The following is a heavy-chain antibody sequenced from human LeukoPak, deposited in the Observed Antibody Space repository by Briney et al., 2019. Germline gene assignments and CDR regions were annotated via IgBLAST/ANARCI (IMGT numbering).Heavy chain of an antibody. V-gene: IGHV1-2*02. CDR2: INPNSGGT. CDR1: GYTFTGYY. D-gene: IGHD6-6*01. J-gene: IGHJ4*02. Sequence: GASVKVSCKASGYTFTGYYMHWVRQAPGQGLERMGWINPNSGGTNYAQKFQGRVTMTRDTSISTAYMELSRLRSDDTAVYYCARGPLYSSSYPLFDYWGQGTLVTVSS. CDR3: ARGPLYSSSYPLFDY.